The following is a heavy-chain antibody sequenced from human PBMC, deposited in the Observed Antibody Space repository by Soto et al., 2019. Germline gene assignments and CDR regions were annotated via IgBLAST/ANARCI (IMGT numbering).Heavy chain of an antibody. Sequence: PGESLKISCRGSGYNFGNNWIAWVRQMPGKGLEWMGIIDASDSDTKYSPSFQGQVTISVDKSISTAYLQWSSLKASDTAMYDCMYRHSLFSGSGPSAYFDYWGQGTQVTVSS. CDR1: GYNFGNNW. V-gene: IGHV5-51*01. J-gene: IGHJ4*02. CDR3: MYRHSLFSGSGPSAYFDY. CDR2: IDASDSDT. D-gene: IGHD6-25*01.